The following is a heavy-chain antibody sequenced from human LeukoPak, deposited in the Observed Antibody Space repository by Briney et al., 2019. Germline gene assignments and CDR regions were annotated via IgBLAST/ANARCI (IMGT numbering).Heavy chain of an antibody. J-gene: IGHJ6*03. CDR3: SCDGAYGSGSSPHYYYMDV. V-gene: IGHV3-30*02. Sequence: PGGSLRLSCAASGFTFRSHGMHWVRQAPGKGLEWVTFIGYDGSNKYYADSVKGRFTISRDNSKNTLYLEMSSLRVEDTAVYYCSCDGAYGSGSSPHYYYMDVWGKGTTVTVSS. CDR1: GFTFRSHG. D-gene: IGHD3-10*01. CDR2: IGYDGSNK.